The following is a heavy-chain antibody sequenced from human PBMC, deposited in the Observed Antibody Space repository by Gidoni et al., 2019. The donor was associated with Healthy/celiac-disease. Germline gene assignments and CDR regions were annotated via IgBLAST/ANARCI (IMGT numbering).Heavy chain of an antibody. CDR2: IDPNTGGT. CDR1: GYTFTGYY. CDR3: ARGRSSVDY. Sequence: QVQLVQSGAEVKKPGASVTVSCNASGYTFTGYYIYWVRQAPGQGLEWMGRIDPNTGGTNSAQKFQGRVTMTRDTSISTAYMELGSLRSDDTAVYYCARGRSSVDYWGQGTLVTVSS. D-gene: IGHD2-2*01. J-gene: IGHJ4*01. V-gene: IGHV1-2*06.